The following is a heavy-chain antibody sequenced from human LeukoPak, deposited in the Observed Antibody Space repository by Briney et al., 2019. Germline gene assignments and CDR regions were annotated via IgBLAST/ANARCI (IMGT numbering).Heavy chain of an antibody. Sequence: TLSLTCTVSRTSISGDYWRWIRPPPGKGLEWIGYVYFTGDTNSNPSLKNRVTISMDTSKNQVSLKVTSVTAADTAVYYCARHPFSSPFDYWGQGTLVAVSS. V-gene: IGHV4-59*08. D-gene: IGHD2/OR15-2a*01. J-gene: IGHJ4*02. CDR3: ARHPFSSPFDY. CDR1: RTSISGDY. CDR2: VYFTGDT.